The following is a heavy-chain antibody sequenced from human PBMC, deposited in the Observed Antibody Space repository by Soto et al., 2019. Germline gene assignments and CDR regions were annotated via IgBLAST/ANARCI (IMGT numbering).Heavy chain of an antibody. CDR3: TTDFDYSDYYYYGMDV. CDR1: GFTFSNAW. Sequence: GGSLRLSCAASGFTFSNAWMSWVRQAPGKGLEWVGRIKSKTDGGTTDYAAPVKGRFTISRDDSKNTLYLQMNSLKTEDTAVYYCTTDFDYSDYYYYGMDVWGQGTTVTVSS. V-gene: IGHV3-15*01. CDR2: IKSKTDGGTT. J-gene: IGHJ6*02. D-gene: IGHD4-4*01.